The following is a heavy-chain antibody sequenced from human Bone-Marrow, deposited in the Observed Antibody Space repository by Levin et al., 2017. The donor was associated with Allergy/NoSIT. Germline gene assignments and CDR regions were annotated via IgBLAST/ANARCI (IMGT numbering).Heavy chain of an antibody. Sequence: GESLKISCAASGFTFSSYAMSWVRQAPGKGLEWVSAISGSGGSTYYADSVKGRFTISRDNSKNTLYLQMNSLRAEDTAVYYCGTSSGYKVGGDNWFDPWGQGTLVTVSS. CDR2: ISGSGGST. J-gene: IGHJ5*02. CDR3: GTSSGYKVGGDNWFDP. CDR1: GFTFSSYA. D-gene: IGHD3-22*01. V-gene: IGHV3-23*01.